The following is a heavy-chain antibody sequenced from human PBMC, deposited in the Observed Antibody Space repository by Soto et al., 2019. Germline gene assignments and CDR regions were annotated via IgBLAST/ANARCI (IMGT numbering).Heavy chain of an antibody. Sequence: GGSLRLSCAASGFTFSNAWMNWVRQAPGKGLEWVSVIYAGGNTHYADSVEGRFTISRDNSNNMLYLQMNSLRAEDTAVFFCVREKVTMIVGFYYFDYWGQGTRVTVSS. CDR3: VREKVTMIVGFYYFDY. J-gene: IGHJ4*02. D-gene: IGHD3-22*01. CDR1: GFTFSNAW. V-gene: IGHV3-66*01. CDR2: IYAGGNT.